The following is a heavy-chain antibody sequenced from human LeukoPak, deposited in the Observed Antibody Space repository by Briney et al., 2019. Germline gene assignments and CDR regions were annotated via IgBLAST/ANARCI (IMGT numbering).Heavy chain of an antibody. Sequence: ASVKVSCKASGGTFSSYAISWVRQAPGQGPEWMGGIIPIFGTANYAQKFQGRVTITADESTSTAYMELSSLRSEDTAVYYCARTPPVNYPFISSYYFDYWGQGTLVTVSS. CDR2: IIPIFGTA. J-gene: IGHJ4*02. V-gene: IGHV1-69*13. CDR3: ARTPPVNYPFISSYYFDY. CDR1: GGTFSSYA. D-gene: IGHD3-16*02.